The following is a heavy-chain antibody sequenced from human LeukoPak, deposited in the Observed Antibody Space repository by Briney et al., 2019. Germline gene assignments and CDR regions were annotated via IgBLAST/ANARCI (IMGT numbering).Heavy chain of an antibody. J-gene: IGHJ4*02. CDR1: GFTFSSYA. D-gene: IGHD6-19*01. CDR2: ISYDGSNK. V-gene: IGHV3-30-3*01. CDR3: ARAVGSGPGGHFDY. Sequence: GGSLRLSCAASGFTFSSYAMHWVRQAPGKGLEWVAVISYDGSNKYYADSVKGRFTISRDNSKNTLYLQMNSLRAEDTAVYYCARAVGSGPGGHFDYWGQGTLVTVSS.